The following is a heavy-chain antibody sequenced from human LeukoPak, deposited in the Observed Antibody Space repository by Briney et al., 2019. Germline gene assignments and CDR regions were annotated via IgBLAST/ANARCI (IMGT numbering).Heavy chain of an antibody. CDR2: IRYDGSNK. J-gene: IGHJ4*02. D-gene: IGHD1-26*01. V-gene: IGHV3-30*02. CDR3: AKDRGWELLSSSSSFDY. CDR1: GFTFSSYG. Sequence: GGSLRLSCAASGFTFSSYGMHWVRQAPGKGLEWVAFIRYDGSNKYYADSVKGRFIISRDNSKNTLYLQMNSLRAEDTAVYYCAKDRGWELLSSSSSFDYWGQGTLVTVSS.